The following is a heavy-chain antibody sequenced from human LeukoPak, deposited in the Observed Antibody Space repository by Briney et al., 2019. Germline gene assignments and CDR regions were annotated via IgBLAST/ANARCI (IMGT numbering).Heavy chain of an antibody. Sequence: GGSLRLSCAASGFTLSTYAMSWVRQGPGKGLEWVSAISVSGNTYHADSVKGRFTISRDSYKNTLYLQMNSLRAEDAAVYYCAKAPVTTCSGAYCYPFDYWGQGTLVTVSS. CDR1: GFTLSTYA. V-gene: IGHV3-23*01. CDR2: ISVSGNT. D-gene: IGHD2-15*01. CDR3: AKAPVTTCSGAYCYPFDY. J-gene: IGHJ4*02.